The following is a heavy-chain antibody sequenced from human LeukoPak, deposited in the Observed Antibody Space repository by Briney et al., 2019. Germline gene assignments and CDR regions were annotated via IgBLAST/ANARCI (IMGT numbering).Heavy chain of an antibody. V-gene: IGHV4-38-2*02. CDR3: ATSGWGSIDC. J-gene: IGHJ4*02. Sequence: SETLSLTCTVSGYSISSGYYWGWIRQPPGKGLEWIGSIYHSGSTYYNPSLKSRVTISVDTSKNQFSLKLSSVTAADTAVYYCATSGWGSIDCWGQGTLVTVSS. D-gene: IGHD3-16*01. CDR2: IYHSGST. CDR1: GYSISSGYY.